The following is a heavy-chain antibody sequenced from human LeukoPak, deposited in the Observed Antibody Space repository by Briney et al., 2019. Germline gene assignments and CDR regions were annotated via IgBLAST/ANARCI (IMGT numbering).Heavy chain of an antibody. CDR3: ARMPYSSGWDDAFDI. Sequence: ALVKVSCKASGYTFTGYYMHWVRQAPGQGLEWMGWINPNSGGTNYAQKFQGRVTMTRDTSISTAYMELSRLRSDDTAVYYCARMPYSSGWDDAFDIWGQGTMVTVSS. J-gene: IGHJ3*02. CDR1: GYTFTGYY. D-gene: IGHD6-19*01. V-gene: IGHV1-2*02. CDR2: INPNSGGT.